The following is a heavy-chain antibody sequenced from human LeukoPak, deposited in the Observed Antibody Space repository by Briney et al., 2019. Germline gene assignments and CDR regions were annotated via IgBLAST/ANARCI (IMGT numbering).Heavy chain of an antibody. CDR3: ALLAVASDFDY. V-gene: IGHV3-48*03. CDR2: IGSSGTTI. Sequence: GGSLRLSCAVSGFPFSIYEMNWVRQAPGKGLEWVSNIGSSGTTIYYADSVKGRFSIPRDNAKSSLYLQMNSLRVEDTAVYYCALLAVASDFDYWGQGALVTVSS. D-gene: IGHD6-19*01. CDR1: GFPFSIYE. J-gene: IGHJ4*02.